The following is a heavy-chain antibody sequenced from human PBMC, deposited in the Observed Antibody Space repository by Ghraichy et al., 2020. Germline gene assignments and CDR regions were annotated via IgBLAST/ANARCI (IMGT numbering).Heavy chain of an antibody. CDR2: ITNGGGT. D-gene: IGHD3-10*01. J-gene: IGHJ2*01. CDR1: GLTFSSYA. V-gene: IGHV3-23*01. Sequence: GGSLRLSCAASGLTFSSYAMSWVRQAPGKGLEWVSTITNGGGTYYADSVKGRFTISRENSKNTLYLQMNSLRAEDTAVFYCAKVGFSWYFDIWGRGTLVTVSS. CDR3: AKVGFSWYFDI.